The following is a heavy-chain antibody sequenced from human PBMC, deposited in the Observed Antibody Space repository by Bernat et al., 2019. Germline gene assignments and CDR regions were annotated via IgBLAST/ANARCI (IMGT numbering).Heavy chain of an antibody. V-gene: IGHV3-48*03. CDR1: GFTFSSYE. CDR2: ISSSGSTI. Sequence: EVQLVESGGGLVQPGGSLRLSCAASGFTFSSYEMNWVRQAPGEGLEWVSYISSSGSTIYYADSVKGRFTISRDNAKNSLYLQMNSLRAEDTAVYYCARDGGMWNYYYGMDVWGQGTTVTVSS. D-gene: IGHD3-16*01. CDR3: ARDGGMWNYYYGMDV. J-gene: IGHJ6*02.